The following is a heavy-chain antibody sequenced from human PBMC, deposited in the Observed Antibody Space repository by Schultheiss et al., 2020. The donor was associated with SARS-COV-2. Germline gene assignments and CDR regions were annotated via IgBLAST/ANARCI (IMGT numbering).Heavy chain of an antibody. CDR3: ARGLTPSSVDY. V-gene: IGHV1-2*02. Sequence: ASVKVSCKASGYTFTSYYMHWVRQAPGQGLEWMGIINPNSGGTNYAQKFQGRVTMTRDTSISTAYMELSSLRSEDTAVYYCARGLTPSSVDYWGQGTLVTVSS. J-gene: IGHJ4*02. CDR1: GYTFTSYY. D-gene: IGHD1-14*01. CDR2: INPNSGGT.